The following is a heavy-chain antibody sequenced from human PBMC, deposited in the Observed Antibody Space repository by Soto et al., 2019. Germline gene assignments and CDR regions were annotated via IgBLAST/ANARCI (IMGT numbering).Heavy chain of an antibody. J-gene: IGHJ4*02. CDR3: ARCHRGLRCHLDS. D-gene: IGHD2-8*01. CDR2: IYYDEST. V-gene: IGHV4-39*01. CDR1: GVSLNSGHYY. Sequence: SETLSLTCTVSGVSLNSGHYYWVWIRQSPGKGLAWIASIYYDESTYYNPSLKSRVTISTDKPKNQFSLTLKSVTAADTAVYFCARCHRGLRCHLDSWGQGTLVTVSS.